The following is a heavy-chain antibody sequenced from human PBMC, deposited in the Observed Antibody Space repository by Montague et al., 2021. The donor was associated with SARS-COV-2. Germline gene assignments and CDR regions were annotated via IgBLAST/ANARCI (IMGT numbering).Heavy chain of an antibody. Sequence: SETLSLTCAVYGGSLSGFYWTWIRQAPGKGLEWVGETTHGGSTSXSPALKSRLTISLDTSKNQFSLKLDSVTAADTATYYCARSHDYRGNDYFDSWGQGALVIVSS. V-gene: IGHV4-34*01. CDR3: ARSHDYRGNDYFDS. J-gene: IGHJ4*02. D-gene: IGHD4-23*01. CDR1: GGSLSGFY. CDR2: TTHGGST.